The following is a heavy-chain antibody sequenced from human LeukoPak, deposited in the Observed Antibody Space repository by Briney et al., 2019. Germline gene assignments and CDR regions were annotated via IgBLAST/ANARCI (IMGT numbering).Heavy chain of an antibody. CDR2: IYPGYSDA. J-gene: IGHJ5*02. CDR3: VRFALSSSLDH. Sequence: GESLKISCKISGYRLTSNWIGWVRQVPGKGLEWMGLIYPGYSDAKYSPSFQGQVTLSVDASISTAYLQLSGLRASDTAIYYCVRFALSSSLDHWGQGTLVTVSS. D-gene: IGHD6-13*01. CDR1: GYRLTSNW. V-gene: IGHV5-51*01.